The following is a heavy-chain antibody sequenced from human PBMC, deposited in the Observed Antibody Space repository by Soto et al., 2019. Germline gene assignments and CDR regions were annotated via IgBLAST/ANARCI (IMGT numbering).Heavy chain of an antibody. Sequence: SETLSLTCTVSGGSISSSSYYWGWIRQPPGKGLEWIGSIYYSGSTYYNPSLKSRVTISVDTSKNQFSLKLSSVTAADTAVYYCARLLYLDGAFDIWGQGTMVTVSS. D-gene: IGHD2-8*01. V-gene: IGHV4-39*01. CDR3: ARLLYLDGAFDI. J-gene: IGHJ3*02. CDR1: GGSISSSSYY. CDR2: IYYSGST.